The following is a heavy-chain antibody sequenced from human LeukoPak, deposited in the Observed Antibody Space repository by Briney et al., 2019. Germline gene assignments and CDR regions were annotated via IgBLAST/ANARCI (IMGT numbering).Heavy chain of an antibody. J-gene: IGHJ6*02. CDR3: ARDVAPLDWLDA. Sequence: PGGSLRLSCAASGFTLTTYWMHWVRQAPGKGLVWVSRIKSDGSSTSYADSVKGRFTVSRDSAKNTLYLQMNSLRAEATAVYYCARDVAPLDWLDAWGQGTTVTVSS. V-gene: IGHV3-74*01. CDR2: IKSDGSST. CDR1: GFTLTTYW. D-gene: IGHD3-9*01.